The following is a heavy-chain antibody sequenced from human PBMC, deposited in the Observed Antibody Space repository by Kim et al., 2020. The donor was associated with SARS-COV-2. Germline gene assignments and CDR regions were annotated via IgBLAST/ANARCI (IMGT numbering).Heavy chain of an antibody. Sequence: GSNKYMADSWKGRFTITRDNSKNTLYMQMNSRGAEETAVYYCARDHIPGYQWGQGTLVTVSS. CDR2: GSNK. V-gene: IGHV3-30*07. J-gene: IGHJ4*02. D-gene: IGHD2-2*01. CDR3: ARDHIPGYQ.